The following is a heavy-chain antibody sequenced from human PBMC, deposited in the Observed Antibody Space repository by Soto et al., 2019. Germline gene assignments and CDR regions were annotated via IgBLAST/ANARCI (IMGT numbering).Heavy chain of an antibody. CDR1: GLPFSASG. CDR2: IWSDGSKE. D-gene: IGHD1-26*01. V-gene: IGHV3-33*01. Sequence: PGGSLRLSCAASGLPFSASGMHWVRQAPGKGLEWVAMIWSDGSKEYYADSVRGRFTITRDNSKNMIFLQMDSLRAGDTAVYYCARDKGTTCLDTWGQGNMVTVSS. J-gene: IGHJ5*02. CDR3: ARDKGTTCLDT.